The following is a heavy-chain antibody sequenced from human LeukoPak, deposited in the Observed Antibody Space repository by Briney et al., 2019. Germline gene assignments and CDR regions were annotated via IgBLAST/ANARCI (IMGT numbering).Heavy chain of an antibody. V-gene: IGHV4-59*01. CDR3: ARGKSYYDSSGYYPYYYYYYYMDV. Sequence: SETLSLTCTVSGGSISSYYWSWIRQPPGKGLEWIGYIYYSGSTNYNPSLKSRVTISVDTSKNQFSLKLSSVTAADTVVYYCARGKSYYDSSGYYPYYYYYYYMDVWGKGTTVTISS. J-gene: IGHJ6*03. CDR2: IYYSGST. D-gene: IGHD3-22*01. CDR1: GGSISSYY.